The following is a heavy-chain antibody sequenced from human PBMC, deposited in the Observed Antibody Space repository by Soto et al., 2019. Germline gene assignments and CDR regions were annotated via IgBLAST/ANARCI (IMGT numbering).Heavy chain of an antibody. Sequence: QVQLAESGGGLVEPGGYLRISCAASGFTFSDYDMSWIRQSPGKGLEWVSFVSSSGTTMYFADSVKGRFTISRDNAKSSLYLPMNSLRAEDTAVYYCARMGPRAARPSYWGQGTLVTVSS. J-gene: IGHJ4*02. V-gene: IGHV3-11*01. CDR1: GFTFSDYD. CDR2: VSSSGTTM. CDR3: ARMGPRAARPSY. D-gene: IGHD6-6*01.